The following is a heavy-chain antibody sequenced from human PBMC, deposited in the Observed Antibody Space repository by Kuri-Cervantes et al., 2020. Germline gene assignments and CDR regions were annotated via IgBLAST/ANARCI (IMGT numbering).Heavy chain of an antibody. Sequence: GGSLRLSCAASGFTFSSYGMHWVRQAPGKGLEWVAVIWYDGSNKYYADSVKGRFTISRDNSKNTLYLQMNSLRTEDTAVYYCVKDRGSGFFDYWGQGSLVTVSS. CDR3: VKDRGSGFFDY. CDR2: IWYDGSNK. D-gene: IGHD3-10*01. V-gene: IGHV3-30*02. CDR1: GFTFSSYG. J-gene: IGHJ4*02.